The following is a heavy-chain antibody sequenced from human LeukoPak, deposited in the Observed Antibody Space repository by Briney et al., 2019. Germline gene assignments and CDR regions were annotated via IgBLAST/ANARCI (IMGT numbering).Heavy chain of an antibody. D-gene: IGHD3-3*01. V-gene: IGHV3-9*01. CDR3: AKDGQYDFWSGETQNWFDP. Sequence: GRSLRLSCAASGFTFDDYAMHRVRQAPGKGLEWVSGISWNSGSIGYADSVKGRFTISRDNAKNSLYLQMNSLRAEDTALYYCAKDGQYDFWSGETQNWFDPWGQGTLVTVSS. CDR1: GFTFDDYA. J-gene: IGHJ5*02. CDR2: ISWNSGSI.